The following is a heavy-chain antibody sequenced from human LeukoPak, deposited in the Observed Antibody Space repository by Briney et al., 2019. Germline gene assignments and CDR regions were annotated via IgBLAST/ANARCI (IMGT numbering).Heavy chain of an antibody. CDR1: GYTFTSYD. Sequence: GASVKVSCKASGYTFTSYDINWVRQATGQGLEWMGWMNPNSGNTGYAQKFQGRVTMTRNTSISTAYMELSSLRSEDTAVYYCARRTPPYSSSWYRSKDTNWFDPWGQGTLVTVSS. CDR2: MNPNSGNT. V-gene: IGHV1-8*01. CDR3: ARRTPPYSSSWYRSKDTNWFDP. J-gene: IGHJ5*02. D-gene: IGHD6-13*01.